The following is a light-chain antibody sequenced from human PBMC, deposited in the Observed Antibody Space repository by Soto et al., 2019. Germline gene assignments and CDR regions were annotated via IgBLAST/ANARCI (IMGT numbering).Light chain of an antibody. CDR2: AAS. Sequence: EIVLMQSPGTLSLSPGERATLSCRASQSVSSSYLAWYQQRPGQAPRLLIYAASSRATGVPDRFSGSGSGTDFTLTITRLEPEDFAVYYCQQYGRPPWTFGQGTKVDIK. J-gene: IGKJ1*01. CDR3: QQYGRPPWT. V-gene: IGKV3-20*01. CDR1: QSVSSSY.